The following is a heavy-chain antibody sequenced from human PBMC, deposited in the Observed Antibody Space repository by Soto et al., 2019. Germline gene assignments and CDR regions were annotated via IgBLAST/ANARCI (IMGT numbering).Heavy chain of an antibody. CDR2: INPSGGST. V-gene: IGHV1-46*01. Sequence: QVQLVQSGAEVKKPGASVKVSCKASGYTFTSYYMHWVRQAPGQGLEWMGIINPSGGSTSYAQKFQGRVTMTRDTSTSTVYMELRSLRSEDTAVYYCARGLRYCSSTSCYSADDAFDIWGQGTMVTVSS. CDR3: ARGLRYCSSTSCYSADDAFDI. CDR1: GYTFTSYY. J-gene: IGHJ3*02. D-gene: IGHD2-2*02.